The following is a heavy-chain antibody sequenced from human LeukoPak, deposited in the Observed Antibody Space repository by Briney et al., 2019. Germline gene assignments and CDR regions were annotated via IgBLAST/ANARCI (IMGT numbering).Heavy chain of an antibody. CDR2: IYYSGST. Sequence: PSETLSLTCAVYGGSFNGYYWGWIRQPPGKGLEWIGSIYYSGSTYYNPSLKSRVTISVDTSKNQFSLKLSSVTAADTAVYYCAREATVTTSFDFWGQGTLVTVSS. V-gene: IGHV4-34*01. CDR3: AREATVTTSFDF. CDR1: GGSFNGYY. D-gene: IGHD4-17*01. J-gene: IGHJ4*02.